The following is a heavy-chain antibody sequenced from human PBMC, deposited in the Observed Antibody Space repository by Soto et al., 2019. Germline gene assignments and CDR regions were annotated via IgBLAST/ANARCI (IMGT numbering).Heavy chain of an antibody. Sequence: EVQLLESGGGLVQPGGSLRLSCADSGLTFSSYAMSWFRQAPGKGLEWVSTISGSGGSTYYADSVKGRFTISRDNSKNPPCLQMNSLRAEDTAVDYCAAYYYDSSCYSDYFDCCSQGSLVTVSS. CDR1: GLTFSSYA. CDR3: AAYYYDSSCYSDYFDC. V-gene: IGHV3-23*01. D-gene: IGHD3-22*01. J-gene: IGHJ4*02. CDR2: ISGSGGST.